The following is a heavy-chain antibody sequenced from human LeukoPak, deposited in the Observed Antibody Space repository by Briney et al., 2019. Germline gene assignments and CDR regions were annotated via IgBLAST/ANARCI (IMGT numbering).Heavy chain of an antibody. CDR2: INPDGRST. V-gene: IGHV3-74*01. CDR1: GLPFSSYW. J-gene: IGHJ6*04. D-gene: IGHD3-10*02. Sequence: PGGSLRLSREASGLPFSSYWMHWVRQVPGKSLVWVSRINPDGRSTHYADSVKGRFTISRDNTKNSLYLQMNSLRAEDTAVYYCAELGITMIGGVWGKGTTVTISS. CDR3: AELGITMIGGV.